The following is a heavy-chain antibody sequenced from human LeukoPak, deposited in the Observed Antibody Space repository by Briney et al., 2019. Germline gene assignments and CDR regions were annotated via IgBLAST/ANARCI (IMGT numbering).Heavy chain of an antibody. CDR1: GGTFSSYA. CDR2: IIPIFGTA. J-gene: IGHJ4*02. V-gene: IGHV1-69*06. D-gene: IGHD2-15*01. Sequence: SVKVSCKASGGTFSSYAISWVRQAPGQGLEWMGGIIPIFGTANYAQKFQGRVTITADKSTSTAYMELSSLRSDDTAVYYCARGGYCSGGSCYVFTRWGQGTLVTVSS. CDR3: ARGGYCSGGSCYVFTR.